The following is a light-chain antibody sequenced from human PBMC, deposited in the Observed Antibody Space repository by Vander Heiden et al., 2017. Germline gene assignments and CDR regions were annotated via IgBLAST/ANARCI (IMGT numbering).Light chain of an antibody. CDR1: QSVSISY. CDR3: QQYGSSPMYT. CDR2: GAS. V-gene: IGKV3-20*01. Sequence: EIVFTQSRSTPSLSPGERATLSCRASQSVSISYLACYQQKPGQAPRLLIYGASSMATGIPDRFSGSGSGTDFTLTISRLEPEDFAVYYCQQYGSSPMYTFGQGTKLEIK. J-gene: IGKJ2*01.